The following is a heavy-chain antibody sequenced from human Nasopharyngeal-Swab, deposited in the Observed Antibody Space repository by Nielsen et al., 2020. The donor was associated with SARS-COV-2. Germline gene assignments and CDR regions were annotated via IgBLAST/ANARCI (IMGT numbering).Heavy chain of an antibody. D-gene: IGHD5-18*01. CDR3: ARGTFGYTYTRPENNWFDP. Sequence: SETLSLTCAVFGGSFSGTFWSWIRQPPGKGLEWIAEINHSGSTNYNPSLKSRVTISVDTSKNPFSLKLTSVTAADTAVYYCARGTFGYTYTRPENNWFDPWGQGILVTVSS. CDR1: GGSFSGTF. CDR2: INHSGST. J-gene: IGHJ5*02. V-gene: IGHV4-34*01.